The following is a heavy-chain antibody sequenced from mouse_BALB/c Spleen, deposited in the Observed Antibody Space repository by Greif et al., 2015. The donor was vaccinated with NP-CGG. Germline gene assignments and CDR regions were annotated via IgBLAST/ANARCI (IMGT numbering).Heavy chain of an antibody. CDR2: ISSGGSYT. D-gene: IGHD1-2*01. J-gene: IGHJ4*01. CDR1: GFTFSSYG. Sequence: EVHLVESGGDLVKPGGSLKLSCAASGFTFSSYGMSWVRQTPDKRLEWVATISSGGSYTYYPDSVKGRFTISRDNAKNTLYLQMSSLKSEDTAMYYCARQTSFSLLRLGAMDYWGQGTSVTVSS. CDR3: ARQTSFSLLRLGAMDY. V-gene: IGHV5-6*01.